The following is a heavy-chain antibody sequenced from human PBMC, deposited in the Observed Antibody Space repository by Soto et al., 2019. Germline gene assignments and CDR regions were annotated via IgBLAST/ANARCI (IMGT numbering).Heavy chain of an antibody. Sequence: SVKVSCKASGCTFSSYAISWVRQAPGQGLEWMGGIIPIFGTANYAQKFQGRVTITADESTSTAYMELSSLRSEDTAVYYCARRSAAAGVDYYYGMDVWGQGTTVTVSS. J-gene: IGHJ6*02. CDR1: GCTFSSYA. CDR2: IIPIFGTA. D-gene: IGHD6-13*01. V-gene: IGHV1-69*13. CDR3: ARRSAAAGVDYYYGMDV.